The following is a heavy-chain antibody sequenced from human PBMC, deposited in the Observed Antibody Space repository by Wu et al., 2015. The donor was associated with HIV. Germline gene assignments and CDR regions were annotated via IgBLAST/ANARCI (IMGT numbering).Heavy chain of an antibody. CDR1: GYTFTSYD. CDR3: ARGLSIAARPLNYYYYYYMDV. J-gene: IGHJ6*03. V-gene: IGHV1-8*03. CDR2: MNPNSGNT. Sequence: QVQLVQSGAEVKKPGASVKVSCKASGYTFTSYDINWVRQATGQGLEWMGWMNPNSGNTGYAQKFQGRVTITRNTSISTAYMELSSLRSEDTAVYYCARGLSIAARPLNYYYYYYMDVWGKGTTVTVSS. D-gene: IGHD6-6*01.